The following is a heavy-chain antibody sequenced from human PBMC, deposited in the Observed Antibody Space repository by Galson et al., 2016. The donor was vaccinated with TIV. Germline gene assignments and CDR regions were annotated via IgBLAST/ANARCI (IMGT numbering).Heavy chain of an antibody. CDR2: ISDGGNT. D-gene: IGHD2-15*01. CDR1: GLSVSINY. J-gene: IGHJ6*02. CDR3: ARDRVVDATYYYYYYGMDV. Sequence: SLRLSCAASGLSVSINYMTWVRQAPGKGLEWVSLISDGGNTYYPDSVKGRFTIPRDNPKNTLYLHTNSLTVEDTAVYYCARDRVVDATYYYYYYGMDVWGQGTAVTVSS. V-gene: IGHV3-53*05.